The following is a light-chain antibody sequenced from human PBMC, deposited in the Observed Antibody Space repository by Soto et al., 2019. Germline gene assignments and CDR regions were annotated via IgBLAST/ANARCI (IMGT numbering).Light chain of an antibody. V-gene: IGKV3-20*01. Sequence: EIVLTQSPGTLSLSPGERATLSCRASQSISSSYLAWYQQIPGQPPRLLIYGASSRATGIPDRFSGSGSGTDFTLTISSLQSEDFAVYYCQHYVTWPLTFGGGTKVESK. CDR3: QHYVTWPLT. J-gene: IGKJ4*01. CDR1: QSISSSY. CDR2: GAS.